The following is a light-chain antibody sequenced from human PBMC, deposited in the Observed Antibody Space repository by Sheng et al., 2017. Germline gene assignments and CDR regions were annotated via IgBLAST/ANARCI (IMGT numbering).Light chain of an antibody. Sequence: IQLTQSPSSLSASVGDRVTISCRASPGIGKFLAWYQQKPGKAPKLLIYFASTVQSRVPSRFSGSGSETDFTLTISSLQPEDFATYFCQQVKSYPLTFGGGTEGGAQT. CDR3: QQVKSYPLT. J-gene: IGKJ4*01. V-gene: IGKV1-9*01. CDR1: PGIGKF. CDR2: FAS.